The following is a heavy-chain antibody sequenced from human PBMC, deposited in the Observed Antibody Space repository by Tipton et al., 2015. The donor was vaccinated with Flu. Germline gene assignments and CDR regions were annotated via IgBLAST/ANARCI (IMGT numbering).Heavy chain of an antibody. CDR2: IYTSGST. Sequence: TLSLTCTVSGGSISSYYWSWIRQPAGKGLEWIGRIYTSGSTNYNPSLKSRVTMSVDTSKNQFSLKLSSVTAADTAVYYCASATPSSSWPYFDYWGQGTLVTVSS. CDR1: GGSISSYY. V-gene: IGHV4-4*07. CDR3: ASATPSSSWPYFDY. J-gene: IGHJ4*02. D-gene: IGHD6-13*01.